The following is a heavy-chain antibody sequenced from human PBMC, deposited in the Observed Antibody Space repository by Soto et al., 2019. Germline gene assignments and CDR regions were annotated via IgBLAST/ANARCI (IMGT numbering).Heavy chain of an antibody. CDR2: IYYSGST. J-gene: IGHJ6*02. D-gene: IGHD3-3*01. CDR3: AREMKDFLSGFYRVHYYYGMDV. CDR1: GGSISSYY. Sequence: KPSETLSLTCTVSGGSISSYYWSWIRQPPGKGLEWIGYIYYSGSTNYNPSLKSRVTISVDTSKNQFSLKLSSVTAADTAVYYCAREMKDFLSGFYRVHYYYGMDVWGQGTTVTVSS. V-gene: IGHV4-59*01.